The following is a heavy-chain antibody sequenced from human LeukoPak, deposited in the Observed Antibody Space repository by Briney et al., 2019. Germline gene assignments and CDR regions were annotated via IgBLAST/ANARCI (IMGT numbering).Heavy chain of an antibody. J-gene: IGHJ6*03. Sequence: GESLKIPCKGSGYNFTDYWIGWVRQMPGKGLEWMGVVHPDDSDVRYSPSFQGQVTISADKSLTTAYLQWTTLKPSDTATYYCVRQAYYYMDVWGSGTTVTVPS. CDR3: VRQAYYYMDV. CDR2: VHPDDSDV. V-gene: IGHV5-51*01. CDR1: GYNFTDYW.